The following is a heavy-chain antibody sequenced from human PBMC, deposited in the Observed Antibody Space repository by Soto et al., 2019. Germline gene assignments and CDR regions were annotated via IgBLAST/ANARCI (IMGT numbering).Heavy chain of an antibody. J-gene: IGHJ5*02. CDR3: TREQSDDNYFDP. Sequence: SETLSLTCTVSGAALISGGYFYTCVGQPPGKGLEWLGYIYYSGGTNYNPSLKSRVTISLDKSKSQFSLRLISVTAADTAVYYCTREQSDDNYFDPWGQGTLVTVSS. V-gene: IGHV4-61*08. D-gene: IGHD6-19*01. CDR2: IYYSGGT. CDR1: GAALISGGYF.